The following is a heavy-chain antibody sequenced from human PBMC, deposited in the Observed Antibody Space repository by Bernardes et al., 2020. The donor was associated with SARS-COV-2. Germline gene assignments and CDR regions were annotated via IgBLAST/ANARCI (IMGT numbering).Heavy chain of an antibody. CDR3: ARWGQYCSSTSCYRGDY. V-gene: IGHV4-30-2*01. J-gene: IGHJ4*02. D-gene: IGHD2-2*01. CDR2: IYQTGTP. Sequence: SETLSLTCAVSGVSIISGGSYSWSWIRQPPGKGLEWIGYIYQTGTPYYSPSLKSRVTISIDKSRNEFSLRLNSVTAADTAVYYCARWGQYCSSTSCYRGDYWGQGTLVTVSS. CDR1: GVSIISGGSYS.